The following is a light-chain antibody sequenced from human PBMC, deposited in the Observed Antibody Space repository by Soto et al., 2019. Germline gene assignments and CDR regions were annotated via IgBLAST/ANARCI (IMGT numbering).Light chain of an antibody. CDR1: SSNIGAGYD. V-gene: IGLV1-40*01. J-gene: IGLJ3*02. CDR3: QSYDSSLSGHWV. Sequence: QSVLTQPPSVSGAPGPRVTLSCTGSSSNIGAGYDVHWYQQLPGTAPKLLIYGNSNRPSGVPDRFSGSKSGTSASLALTGLQAEDEADYYCQSYDSSLSGHWVFGGGTKLTVL. CDR2: GNS.